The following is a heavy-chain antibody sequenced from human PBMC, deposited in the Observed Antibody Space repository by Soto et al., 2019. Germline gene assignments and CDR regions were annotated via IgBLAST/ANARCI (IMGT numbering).Heavy chain of an antibody. Sequence: QVQLQESGPGLVKPSETLSLTCTVSGGSISSYYWSWIRQPAGKGLEWIGRIYTSGSTNYNPSLKRRVTMSVDTSKIQFSLKLSSVTAADTAVYYCARTVRGVIQYNWFDPWGQGTLVTVSS. V-gene: IGHV4-4*07. CDR3: ARTVRGVIQYNWFDP. CDR2: IYTSGST. J-gene: IGHJ5*02. D-gene: IGHD3-10*01. CDR1: GGSISSYY.